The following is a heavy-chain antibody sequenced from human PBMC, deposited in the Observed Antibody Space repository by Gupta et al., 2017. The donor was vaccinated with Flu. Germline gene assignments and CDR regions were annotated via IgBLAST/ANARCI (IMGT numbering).Heavy chain of an antibody. CDR2: FNPKSGGT. CDR3: ARVGYCSTTRCNEPFDS. V-gene: IGHV1-2*06. J-gene: IGHJ4*02. D-gene: IGHD2-2*03. Sequence: LGLEWMGRFNPKSGGTKYAQKFQGRVTMTGDTSVSAAYMELSSLKSDDTAIYYCARVGYCSTTRCNEPFDSWGLGTQVTVSS.